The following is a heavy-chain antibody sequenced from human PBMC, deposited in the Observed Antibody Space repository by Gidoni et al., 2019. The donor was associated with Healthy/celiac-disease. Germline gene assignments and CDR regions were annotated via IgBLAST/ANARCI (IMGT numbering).Heavy chain of an antibody. D-gene: IGHD5-12*01. Sequence: QVQLVQSGAEVKKPGSSVKVSCKASGGTFRSYAISWVRQAPGQGLEWMGGIIPIFGTANYAQKFQGRVTITADESTSTAYMELSSLRSEDTAVYYCARDTIKIIEMATNDWYFDLWGRGTLVTVSS. J-gene: IGHJ2*01. V-gene: IGHV1-69*01. CDR3: ARDTIKIIEMATNDWYFDL. CDR2: IIPIFGTA. CDR1: GGTFRSYA.